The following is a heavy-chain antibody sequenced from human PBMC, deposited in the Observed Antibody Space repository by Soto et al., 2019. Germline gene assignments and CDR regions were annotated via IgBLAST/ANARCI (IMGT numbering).Heavy chain of an antibody. CDR2: INPSGGST. CDR3: ASQNYYDSSGYHIGEYYYYGMDV. D-gene: IGHD3-22*01. J-gene: IGHJ6*02. Sequence: ASVKVSCKASGYTFTSYYMHWVRQAPGQGLEWMGIINPSGGSTSYAQKFQGRVTMTRDTSTSTVYMELSSLRSEDTALYYCASQNYYDSSGYHIGEYYYYGMDVWGQGTTVTVS. V-gene: IGHV1-46*01. CDR1: GYTFTSYY.